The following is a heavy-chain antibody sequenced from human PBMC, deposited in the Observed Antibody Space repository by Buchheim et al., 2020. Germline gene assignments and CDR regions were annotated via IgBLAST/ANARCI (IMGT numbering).Heavy chain of an antibody. J-gene: IGHJ6*02. D-gene: IGHD3-10*01. CDR2: IYTSGST. Sequence: QVQLQESGPGLVKPSQTLSLTCTVSGGSISSGCYYWSWIRQPAGKGLEWIGRIYTSGSTNYNPSLKSRVTISVDTSKNQFYLKRSSVTAADTAVYYCARAGEITMVRGVINGMDVWGQGTT. CDR1: GGSISSGCYY. CDR3: ARAGEITMVRGVINGMDV. V-gene: IGHV4-61*02.